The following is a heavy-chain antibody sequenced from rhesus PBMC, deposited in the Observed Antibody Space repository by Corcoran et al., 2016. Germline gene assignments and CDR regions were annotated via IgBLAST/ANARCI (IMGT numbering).Heavy chain of an antibody. CDR2: ISSAIIYI. Sequence: EVQLVESGGGLVQPGGSLRLSCAASGFTFSDYYMSWVRQAPGKGLEWVSSISSAIIYIYYADSVKGRFTISRDNAKNSLSLQMNSLKTEDTAVYYCTRDKGIAAAGTIDYWGQGVLVTVSS. V-gene: IGHV3S16*01. CDR1: GFTFSDYY. D-gene: IGHD6-25*01. CDR3: TRDKGIAAAGTIDY. J-gene: IGHJ4*01.